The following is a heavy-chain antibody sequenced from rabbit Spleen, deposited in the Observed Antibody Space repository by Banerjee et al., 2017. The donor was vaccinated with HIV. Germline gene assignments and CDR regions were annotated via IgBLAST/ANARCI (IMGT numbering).Heavy chain of an antibody. D-gene: IGHD1-1*01. CDR3: ARDLVAVIGWNFSL. CDR2: INIVTGRA. Sequence: QQQVVESGGGLVKPGASLTLSCKASGLDFSVGDVMCWVRQAPGKGLEWIACINIVTGRAVYANWASGRFTFSKASSTTVTLQMSSLTAADTATYFCARDLVAVIGWNFSLWGQGTLVTVS. CDR1: GLDFSVGDV. V-gene: IGHV1S45*01. J-gene: IGHJ4*01.